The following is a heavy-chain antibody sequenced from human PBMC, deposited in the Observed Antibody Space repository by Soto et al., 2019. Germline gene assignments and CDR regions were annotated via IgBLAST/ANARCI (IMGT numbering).Heavy chain of an antibody. CDR3: AQGTLLTAAPPHFGY. Sequence: GSSVKVSGKASGFTFTRSAVQWVRQARGQRLEWIGWIVVGSGNTNYAQKFKERVAITRDMSTSTAYMELSSLRSEDTAVYYCAQGTLLTAAPPHFGYWGQGTMVTVSS. CDR2: IVVGSGNT. D-gene: IGHD6-25*01. CDR1: GFTFTRSA. J-gene: IGHJ4*02. V-gene: IGHV1-58*01.